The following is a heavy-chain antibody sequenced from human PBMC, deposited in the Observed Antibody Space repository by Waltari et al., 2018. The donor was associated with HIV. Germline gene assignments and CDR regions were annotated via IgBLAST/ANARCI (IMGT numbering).Heavy chain of an antibody. D-gene: IGHD3-9*01. Sequence: QLQLQQSAPGLVKTSETLSLTCTVSGGSINGSSYYWAWIRQPPGKGLEWIGSIYYSGSTSYTASLKSRLIITEDTSKNQFYLTLKSVTAADTAIYYCARGTTILSGWFDPWGQGTLVTVSS. V-gene: IGHV4-39*01. CDR1: GGSINGSSYY. CDR2: IYYSGST. J-gene: IGHJ5*02. CDR3: ARGTTILSGWFDP.